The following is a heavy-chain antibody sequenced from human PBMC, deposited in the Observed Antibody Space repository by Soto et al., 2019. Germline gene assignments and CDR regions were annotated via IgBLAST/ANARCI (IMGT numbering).Heavy chain of an antibody. J-gene: IGHJ2*01. D-gene: IGHD6-19*01. V-gene: IGHV1-18*01. Sequence: QVQLVQSGAEVKKPGASVKVSCKASGYTFTSYGISWVRQAPGQGLEWMGWISGYNGNTNYAQNLQGRVTMTTDTPTSTAYLELRSLRSDDTAGYCCARGGIAVAANSWYFELWGRGTLVTGSS. CDR1: GYTFTSYG. CDR3: ARGGIAVAANSWYFEL. CDR2: ISGYNGNT.